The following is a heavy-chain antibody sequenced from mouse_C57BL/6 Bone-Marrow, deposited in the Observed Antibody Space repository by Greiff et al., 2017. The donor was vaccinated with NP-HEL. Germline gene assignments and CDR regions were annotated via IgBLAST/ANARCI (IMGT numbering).Heavy chain of an antibody. CDR1: GFSFNTYA. Sequence: EVKLMESGGGLVQPKGSLKLSCAASGFSFNTYAMNWVRQAPGKGLEWVARIRSKSNNYATYYADSVKDRFTISRDDSESMLYLQMNNLKTEDTAMYYCVRPHYYGSSYEGYFDVWGTGTTVTVSS. D-gene: IGHD1-1*01. CDR3: VRPHYYGSSYEGYFDV. CDR2: IRSKSNNYAT. J-gene: IGHJ1*03. V-gene: IGHV10-1*01.